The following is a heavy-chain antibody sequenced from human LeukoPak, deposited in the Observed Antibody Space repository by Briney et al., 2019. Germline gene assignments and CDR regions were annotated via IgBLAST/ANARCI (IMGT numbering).Heavy chain of an antibody. CDR3: ARMLRTVWELPYY. Sequence: PSETLSLTCTVSGGSISSSSYYWAWIRQPPGKGLEWIGSIYYTGSTYYNPSLKSRVTISVDTSKNHFSLKLSSVTAADTAVYYCARMLRTVWELPYYWGQGTLVTVSS. CDR2: IYYTGST. CDR1: GGSISSSSYY. J-gene: IGHJ4*02. D-gene: IGHD1-26*01. V-gene: IGHV4-39*02.